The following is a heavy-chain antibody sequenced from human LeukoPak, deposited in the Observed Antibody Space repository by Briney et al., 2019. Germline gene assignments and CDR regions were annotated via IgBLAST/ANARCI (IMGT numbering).Heavy chain of an antibody. J-gene: IGHJ4*02. CDR1: GGSISSYY. CDR2: IYHSGST. D-gene: IGHD4-23*01. V-gene: IGHV4-59*01. Sequence: SETLSLTCSVSGGSISSYYWSWVRQPPGKGLEWIGYIYHSGSTNYNPSLKSRVTISVDTSKNQISLKLSSVTDADTPVYYCTRHTYGGDNWGQGTLVTVSS. CDR3: TRHTYGGDN.